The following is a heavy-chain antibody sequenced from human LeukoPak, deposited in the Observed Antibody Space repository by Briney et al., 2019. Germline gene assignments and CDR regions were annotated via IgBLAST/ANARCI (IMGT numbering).Heavy chain of an antibody. Sequence: SGTLSLTCAVSGVSISSTEWWIWVRQSPGQGLEWIGEIHRDGRTRYSPSLTSRVSMSIDYSKNQFPLKVSSVTAADTAIYYCGKTDIWFNPIDYWGPGSLAIVSS. D-gene: IGHD3-9*01. V-gene: IGHV4-4*02. CDR3: GKTDIWFNPIDY. J-gene: IGHJ4*02. CDR2: IHRDGRT. CDR1: GVSISSTEW.